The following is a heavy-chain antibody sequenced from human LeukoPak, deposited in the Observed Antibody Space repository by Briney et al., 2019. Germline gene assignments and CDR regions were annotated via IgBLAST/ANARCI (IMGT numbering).Heavy chain of an antibody. CDR2: IYFSGST. CDR3: ARRAPFSNWFDP. CDR1: GASITNDDYY. D-gene: IGHD2-2*01. J-gene: IGHJ5*02. V-gene: IGHV4-31*03. Sequence: SQTLSLTCTVSGASITNDDYYWSWIRQHPGKGLEWIGYIYFSGSTYYNPTLKSRASVSVDTSKSQFSLRLTSVTAADTAVYYCARRAPFSNWFDPWGQGTLVIISS.